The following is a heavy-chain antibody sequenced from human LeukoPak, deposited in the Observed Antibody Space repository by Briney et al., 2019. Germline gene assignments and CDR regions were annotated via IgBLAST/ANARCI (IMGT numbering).Heavy chain of an antibody. CDR3: AGAYYDILTGYDYYYYMDV. Sequence: GGSLRLSCAASGFTFSSYSMNWVRQAPGKGLEWVSSISSSSSYIYYADSVKGRFTISRDNAKNSLYLQMNSLRAEDTAVYYCAGAYYDILTGYDYYYYMDVWGKGTTVTISS. CDR1: GFTFSSYS. V-gene: IGHV3-21*01. J-gene: IGHJ6*03. CDR2: ISSSSSYI. D-gene: IGHD3-9*01.